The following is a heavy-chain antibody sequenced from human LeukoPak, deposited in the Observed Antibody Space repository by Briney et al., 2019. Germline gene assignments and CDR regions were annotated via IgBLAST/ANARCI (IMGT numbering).Heavy chain of an antibody. D-gene: IGHD4-17*01. J-gene: IGHJ6*02. CDR2: ISHSGTT. CDR3: ARGLRPRDYYYYGLDV. V-gene: IGHV4-59*01. CDR1: GGSIRTYY. Sequence: SETLSLTCTVSGGSIRTYYWSWIRQPPGKGLEWIGCISHSGTTDYNPSLKSRLTISVDTSKNRFSLKLTSVTAADTAMYYCARGLRPRDYYYYGLDVWGPGTTVTVSS.